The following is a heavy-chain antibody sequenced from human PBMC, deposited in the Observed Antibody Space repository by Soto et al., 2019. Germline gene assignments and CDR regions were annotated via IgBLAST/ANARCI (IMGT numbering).Heavy chain of an antibody. J-gene: IGHJ6*02. CDR1: GFTFSSYY. CDR2: IGTAGST. D-gene: IGHD3-10*01. CDR3: ARDPFGGYYGSGLRPNYGMDV. Sequence: LRLSCAASGFTFSSYYMHWVRQATGKGLEWVSAIGTAGSTYYADSVKGRFTISRDNSKNTLYLQMNSLRAEDTAVYYCARDPFGGYYGSGLRPNYGMDVWGQGTTVTVSS. V-gene: IGHV3-13*01.